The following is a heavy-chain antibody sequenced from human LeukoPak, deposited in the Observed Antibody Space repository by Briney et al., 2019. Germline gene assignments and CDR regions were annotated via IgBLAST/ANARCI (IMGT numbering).Heavy chain of an antibody. D-gene: IGHD4-11*01. CDR1: GGTFSSYA. J-gene: IGHJ4*02. CDR3: ARGGYDYSNAFGYFDY. CDR2: IITIFGTA. Sequence: SVKVSCKASGGTFSSYAISWVRQAPGQGLEWMGGIITIFGTANYAQKFQGRVTITADKSTSTAYMELSSLRSEDTAVYYCARGGYDYSNAFGYFDYWGQGTLVTVSS. V-gene: IGHV1-69*06.